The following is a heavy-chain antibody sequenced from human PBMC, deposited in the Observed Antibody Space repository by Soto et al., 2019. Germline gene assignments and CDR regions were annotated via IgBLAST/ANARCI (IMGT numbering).Heavy chain of an antibody. D-gene: IGHD1-1*01. Sequence: ASVKVSCKASGYTFTNYGISWVRQAPGQGLEWMGWINTYNGNTNHAQKLQGRVTMTTDTSTSTAYMELRSLRAEDTAVYYCVRGDNWNDEASEYWGQGTLVTVSS. CDR2: INTYNGNT. J-gene: IGHJ4*02. V-gene: IGHV1-18*01. CDR3: VRGDNWNDEASEY. CDR1: GYTFTNYG.